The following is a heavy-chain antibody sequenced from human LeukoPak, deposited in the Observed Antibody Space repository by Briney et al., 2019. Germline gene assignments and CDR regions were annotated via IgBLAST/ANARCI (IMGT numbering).Heavy chain of an antibody. D-gene: IGHD2-15*01. CDR1: GGSISSSIYY. J-gene: IGHJ5*02. Sequence: SETLSLTCTVSGGSISSSIYYWGWIRQPPGKGLEWIGSMSYSGSTYYNPSLKSRVTISVDTSKNQFSLKLSSVTAADTAVYYCASMVAATGYWFDPWGQGTLVTVSS. CDR2: MSYSGST. CDR3: ASMVAATGYWFDP. V-gene: IGHV4-39*01.